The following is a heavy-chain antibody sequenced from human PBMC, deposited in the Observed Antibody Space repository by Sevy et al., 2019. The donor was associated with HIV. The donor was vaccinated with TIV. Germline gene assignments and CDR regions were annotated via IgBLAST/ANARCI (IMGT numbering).Heavy chain of an antibody. CDR3: AKSEGHITIFGVVISGMDV. V-gene: IGHV3-23*01. CDR1: GFTFSSYA. D-gene: IGHD3-3*01. CDR2: ISGSGGST. Sequence: GGSLRLSCAASGFTFSSYAMSWVRQAPGKGLEWVSAISGSGGSTYYAYSVKGRFTISRDNSKNTLYLQMNSLRAEDTAVYYCAKSEGHITIFGVVISGMDVWGQGTTVTVSS. J-gene: IGHJ6*02.